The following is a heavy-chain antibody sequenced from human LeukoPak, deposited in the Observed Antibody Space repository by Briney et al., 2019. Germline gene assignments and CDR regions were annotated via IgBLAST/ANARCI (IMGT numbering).Heavy chain of an antibody. CDR1: GGSFSGYY. D-gene: IGHD2-2*01. Sequence: SETLSLTCAVYGGSFSGYYWSWIRQPPGKGLEWIGYIYHSGSTYYNPSLKSRVTISVDRSKNQFSLKLSSVTAADTAVYYCAKGVVVPAAMSNWGQGTLVTVSS. CDR2: IYHSGST. V-gene: IGHV4-34*01. CDR3: AKGVVVPAAMSN. J-gene: IGHJ4*02.